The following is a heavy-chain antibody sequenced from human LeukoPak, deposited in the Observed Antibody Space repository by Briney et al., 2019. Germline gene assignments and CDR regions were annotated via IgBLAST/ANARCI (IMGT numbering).Heavy chain of an antibody. CDR2: IRYDGSNK. CDR1: GFTFSSYG. CDR3: AKGVYYYDSSGYYYDGAFDI. V-gene: IGHV3-30*02. D-gene: IGHD3-22*01. J-gene: IGHJ3*02. Sequence: GGSLRLSCAASGFTFSSYGTHWVRQAPGKGLEWVAFIRYDGSNKYYADSVKGRFTISRDNSKNTLYLQMNSLRAEDTAVYYCAKGVYYYDSSGYYYDGAFDIWGQGTMVTASS.